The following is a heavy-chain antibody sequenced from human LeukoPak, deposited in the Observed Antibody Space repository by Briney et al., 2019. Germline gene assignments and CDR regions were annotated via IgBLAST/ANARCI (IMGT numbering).Heavy chain of an antibody. J-gene: IGHJ5*02. D-gene: IGHD3-3*02. Sequence: ASVKVSCKASGYTFTSYDINWVRQATGQGLEWMGWMNPNSGNTGYAQKFQGRVTMTRNTSISTAYMELRSLRSDDTAVYYCARDQGPARIRWFDPWGQGTLVTVSS. V-gene: IGHV1-8*01. CDR2: MNPNSGNT. CDR3: ARDQGPARIRWFDP. CDR1: GYTFTSYD.